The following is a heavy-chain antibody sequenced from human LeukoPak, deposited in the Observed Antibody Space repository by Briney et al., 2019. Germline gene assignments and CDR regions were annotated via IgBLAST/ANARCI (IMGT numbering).Heavy chain of an antibody. CDR1: GGTFSSYA. V-gene: IGHV1-69*13. CDR3: ARDALMVRGVIITRSFDY. D-gene: IGHD3-10*01. J-gene: IGHJ4*02. CDR2: IIPIFGTA. Sequence: SVKVSCKASGGTFSSYAISWVRQAPGQGLEWMGGIIPIFGTANYAQKFQGRVTITADESTSTAYMELSSPRSEDTAVYYCARDALMVRGVIITRSFDYWGQGTLVTVSS.